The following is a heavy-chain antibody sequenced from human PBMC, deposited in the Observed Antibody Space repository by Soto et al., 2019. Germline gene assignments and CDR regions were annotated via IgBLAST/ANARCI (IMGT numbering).Heavy chain of an antibody. V-gene: IGHV6-1*01. CDR3: AREGSGMAVAGTDAFDI. D-gene: IGHD6-19*01. CDR1: GDSVSSNSAA. CDR2: TYYRSKWYN. Sequence: SQTRSLTCAISGDSVSSNSAAWNCIRQSPSRGLEWLGGTYYRSKWYNDYAVSVKSRMAISPDTSKIQFSLQLNSVTPEDTAVYYCAREGSGMAVAGTDAFDIWGQGTMATVSS. J-gene: IGHJ3*02.